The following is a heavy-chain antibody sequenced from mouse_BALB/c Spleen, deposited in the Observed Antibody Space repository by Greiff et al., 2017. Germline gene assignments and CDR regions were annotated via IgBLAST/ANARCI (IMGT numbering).Heavy chain of an antibody. CDR1: GYTFTSYW. J-gene: IGHJ4*01. V-gene: IGHV1-7*01. CDR2: INPSTGYT. D-gene: IGHD1-1*01. CDR3: ANHYGSSYDAMDY. Sequence: QVQLQQSGAELAKPGASVKMSCKASGYTFTSYWMHWVKQRPGQGLEWIGYINPSTGYTEYNQKFKDKATLTADKSSSTAYMQLSSLTSEDSAVYYCANHYGSSYDAMDYWGQGTSVTVSS.